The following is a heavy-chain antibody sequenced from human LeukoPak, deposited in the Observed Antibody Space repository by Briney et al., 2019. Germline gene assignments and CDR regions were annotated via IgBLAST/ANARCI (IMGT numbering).Heavy chain of an antibody. Sequence: ASVKVSCKASGYTFTSYGISWVRQAPGQGLEWVGWINPNSGGTNYAQKFQGRVTMTRDTSISTAYMELSRLRSDDTAVYYCARDPFYCSSTSCYLLGAGNWFDPWGQGTLVTVSS. D-gene: IGHD2-2*01. J-gene: IGHJ5*02. CDR3: ARDPFYCSSTSCYLLGAGNWFDP. CDR1: GYTFTSYG. V-gene: IGHV1-2*02. CDR2: INPNSGGT.